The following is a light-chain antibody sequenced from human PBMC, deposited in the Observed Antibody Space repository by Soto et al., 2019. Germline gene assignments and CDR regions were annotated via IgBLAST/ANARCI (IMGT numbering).Light chain of an antibody. Sequence: PQTPSSLSASVGDRVTITCRSSQSLSSYLAWYQQKPGQAPRLLIYGASSRATGIPDRFSGSGSGTDFTLTISRLEHEDFAVYYCQQYGSSSWTFGQGTRWIS. CDR3: QQYGSSSWT. CDR2: GAS. V-gene: IGKV3-20*01. CDR1: QSLSSY. J-gene: IGKJ1*01.